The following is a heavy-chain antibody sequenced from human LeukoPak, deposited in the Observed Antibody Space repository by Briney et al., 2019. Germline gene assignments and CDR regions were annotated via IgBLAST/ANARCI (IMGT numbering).Heavy chain of an antibody. CDR1: GGSISSYY. D-gene: IGHD6-13*01. V-gene: IGHV4-59*12. CDR2: IYYSGST. CDR3: ARARYSSSWYPNWFDP. Sequence: PSETLSLTCTVSGGSISSYYWSWIRQPPGKGLEWIGYIYYSGSTNYNPSLKSRVTISVDTSKNQFSLKLSSVTAADTAVYYCARARYSSSWYPNWFDPWGQGTLVTVSS. J-gene: IGHJ5*02.